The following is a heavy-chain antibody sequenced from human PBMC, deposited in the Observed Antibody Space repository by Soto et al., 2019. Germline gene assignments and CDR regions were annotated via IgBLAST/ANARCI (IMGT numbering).Heavy chain of an antibody. CDR1: GFTFSSYA. Sequence: EVQLLESGGGLVQPGGSLRLSCAASGFTFSSYAMSWVRQAPGKGLEWVSAISGSGGSTYYADSVKGRFTISRDNSKNTLYLQMNSLRAEDTAVYYCAKHGGRDVSGSYSPVDYWGQGTLVTVSS. CDR3: AKHGGRDVSGSYSPVDY. D-gene: IGHD3-10*01. J-gene: IGHJ4*02. CDR2: ISGSGGST. V-gene: IGHV3-23*01.